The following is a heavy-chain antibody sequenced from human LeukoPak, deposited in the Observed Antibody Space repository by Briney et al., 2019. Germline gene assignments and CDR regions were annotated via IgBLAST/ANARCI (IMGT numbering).Heavy chain of an antibody. V-gene: IGHV1-8*01. CDR3: ARGRGYCSGSSCYYYYYMDV. CDR2: MNPNSGNT. Sequence: ASVKVSCKASGYTFTSYDINWVRQATGQGLEWMGWMNPNSGNTGYAQKFQGRVTMTRNTSISTAYMELSSLRSEDTAVYYCARGRGYCSGSSCYYYYYMDVWGKGTTVTASS. D-gene: IGHD2-15*01. J-gene: IGHJ6*03. CDR1: GYTFTSYD.